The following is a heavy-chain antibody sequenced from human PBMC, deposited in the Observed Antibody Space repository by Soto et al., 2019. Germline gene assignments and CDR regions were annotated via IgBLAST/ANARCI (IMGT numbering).Heavy chain of an antibody. D-gene: IGHD2-21*02. J-gene: IGHJ5*02. CDR3: ARGGDVVLVTAPLDQ. V-gene: IGHV1-2*02. Sequence: GASVKVSCKASGYTFTGYYMHWVRQAPGQGLEWMGWINPNSGGTNYAQKFLGSVTMTRDTSTSTVYMEVSSLRSEDTAVYYCARGGDVVLVTAPLDQWGQGTLVTVSS. CDR2: INPNSGGT. CDR1: GYTFTGYY.